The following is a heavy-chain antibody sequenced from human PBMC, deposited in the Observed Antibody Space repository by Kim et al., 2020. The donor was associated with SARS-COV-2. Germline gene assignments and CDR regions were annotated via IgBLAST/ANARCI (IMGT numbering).Heavy chain of an antibody. CDR2: YK. V-gene: IGHV3-21*01. J-gene: IGHJ4*02. Sequence: YKYYTDSVKGQFTISRDTATDSLYLQMNNLRAEDTAVYYCAARLDGSFDYWGQGTLVTVSS. CDR3: AARLDGSFDY. D-gene: IGHD3-16*01.